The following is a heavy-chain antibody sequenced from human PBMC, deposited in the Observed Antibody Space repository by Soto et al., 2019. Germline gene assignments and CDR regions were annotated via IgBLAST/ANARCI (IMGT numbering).Heavy chain of an antibody. CDR2: ISYTGST. CDR1: GGSVSSGDYY. CDR3: ATTGGYGTPGDY. Sequence: QVHLQESGPGLVKPSQTLSLNCTVSGGSVSSGDYYWTWIRQHPGKGLEWIGYISYTGSTYYNPSLESRVSISVDTSRTHFSLRLNSVTAADTTVYYCATTGGYGTPGDYWSQGTLVTVSS. V-gene: IGHV4-31*03. D-gene: IGHD5-12*01. J-gene: IGHJ4*02.